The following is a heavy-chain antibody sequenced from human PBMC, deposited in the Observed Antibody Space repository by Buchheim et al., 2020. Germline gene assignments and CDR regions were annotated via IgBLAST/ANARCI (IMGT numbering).Heavy chain of an antibody. V-gene: IGHV3-30*04. CDR3: ARDWYWNYSPFDY. Sequence: QVQLVESGGGVVQRGGSLRLSCAASGFTFSSYAMHWVRQAPGKGLEWVAVISYDGSNKYYADCVKGRVTISRDNSKNTLYLQMNSLRAEDTAVYYCARDWYWNYSPFDYWGQGTL. D-gene: IGHD1-7*01. J-gene: IGHJ4*02. CDR1: GFTFSSYA. CDR2: ISYDGSNK.